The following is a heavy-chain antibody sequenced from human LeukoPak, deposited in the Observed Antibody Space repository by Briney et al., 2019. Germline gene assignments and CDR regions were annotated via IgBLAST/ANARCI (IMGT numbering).Heavy chain of an antibody. D-gene: IGHD5-18*01. J-gene: IGHJ4*02. CDR1: GYSFTSYW. CDR3: ARQTAMGRSGDY. CDR2: IDPSDSET. Sequence: GASLKISCKASGYSFTSYWIGWVRQMPGKGLEWMGIIDPSDSETRYTPSFQGQVTISADKSLTTADLQWNSLKASDTAMYYCARQTAMGRSGDYWGQGTLVTVSS. V-gene: IGHV5-51*01.